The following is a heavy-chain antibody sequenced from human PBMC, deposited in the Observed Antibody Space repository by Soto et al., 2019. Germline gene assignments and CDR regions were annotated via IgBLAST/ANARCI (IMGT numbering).Heavy chain of an antibody. CDR2: IGTAGDT. CDR1: GFTFSSYD. J-gene: IGHJ6*03. V-gene: IGHV3-13*01. Sequence: GGSLRLSCAASGFTFSSYDMHWVRQATGKGLEWVSAIGTAGDTYYPGSVKGRFTISRENAKNSLYLQMNSLRAGDTAVYYCARGPYCSSTSCYGGLGGGYMDVWGKGTTVTVS. CDR3: ARGPYCSSTSCYGGLGGGYMDV. D-gene: IGHD2-2*01.